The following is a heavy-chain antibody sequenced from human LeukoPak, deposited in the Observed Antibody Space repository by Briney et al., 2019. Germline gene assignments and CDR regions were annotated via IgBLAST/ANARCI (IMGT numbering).Heavy chain of an antibody. D-gene: IGHD3-3*01. J-gene: IGHJ6*03. CDR2: INWNGSST. CDR3: ARDNTPDGTVDFWRGYYAGYYYMDV. V-gene: IGHV3-20*04. Sequence: GGSLRLSCAPSGFTFDDYGMSWVRQAPGKRLGCVSGINWNGSSTGYADSVKGRFTISRDNAKNSLYLQMNSLSAEDTALYYCARDNTPDGTVDFWRGYYAGYYYMDVWGKR. CDR1: GFTFDDYG.